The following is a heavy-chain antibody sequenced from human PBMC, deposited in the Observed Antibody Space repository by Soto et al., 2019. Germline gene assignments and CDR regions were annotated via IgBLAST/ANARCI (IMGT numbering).Heavy chain of an antibody. CDR2: INHSGST. V-gene: IGHV4-34*01. D-gene: IGHD3-22*01. CDR3: ARGPRITMIVVVTPSYGY. Sequence: SETLSLTCAVYGGSFSCYYWSWIRQPPGKGLEWIGEINHSGSTNYNPSLKSRVTISVDTSKNQFSLKLSSVTAADTAVYYCARGPRITMIVVVTPSYGYWGQGTLVTVSS. CDR1: GGSFSCYY. J-gene: IGHJ4*02.